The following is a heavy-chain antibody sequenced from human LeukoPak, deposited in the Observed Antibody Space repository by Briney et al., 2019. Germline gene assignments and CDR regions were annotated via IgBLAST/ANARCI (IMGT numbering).Heavy chain of an antibody. CDR1: GFTVSSNY. J-gene: IGHJ4*02. CDR3: ARGSYYYGSGSFMGSDY. V-gene: IGHV1-3*01. Sequence: PGGSLRLSCAASGFTVSSNYMSWVRQAPGQRLEWMGWINAGNGDTKYSQKFQDRVTITRDTSASTAYMELSSLRSEDTAVYYCARGSYYYGSGSFMGSDYWGQGTLVTVSS. D-gene: IGHD3-10*01. CDR2: INAGNGDT.